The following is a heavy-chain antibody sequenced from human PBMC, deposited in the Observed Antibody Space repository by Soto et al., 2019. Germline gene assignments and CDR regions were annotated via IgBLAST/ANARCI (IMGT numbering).Heavy chain of an antibody. CDR1: GYTFISYG. D-gene: IGHD5-18*01. CDR2: ISAYNGNT. V-gene: IGHV1-18*01. CDR3: SRDDQAARVRLWLQPLDY. Sequence: ASVKVSCEASGYTFISYGISCVRQAPGQGLEWIGWISAYNGNTNYAQKLQGSVTMTTDTATSTAYMELRRWSSDETAVYYFSRDDQAARVRLWLQPLDYWGQGTLVTVSS. J-gene: IGHJ4*02.